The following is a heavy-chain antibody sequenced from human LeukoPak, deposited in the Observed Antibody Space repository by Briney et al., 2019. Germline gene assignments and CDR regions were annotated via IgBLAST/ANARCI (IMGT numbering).Heavy chain of an antibody. D-gene: IGHD3-22*01. V-gene: IGHV3-23*01. Sequence: GGSLRLLCAPSGLTFSSYPMSWVPQAPGKGLEWVSGICTSGGSSSSADSVKGRFTISRDNPRTTLYMKMNSLRAEDTALYYCAIMHPYYDGSGYWVQWGQGTLVTVSS. CDR2: ICTSGGSS. CDR1: GLTFSSYP. J-gene: IGHJ4*02. CDR3: AIMHPYYDGSGYWVQ.